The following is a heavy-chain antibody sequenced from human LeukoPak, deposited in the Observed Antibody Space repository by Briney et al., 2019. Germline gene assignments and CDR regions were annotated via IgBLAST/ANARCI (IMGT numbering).Heavy chain of an antibody. CDR2: INWNGGST. J-gene: IGHJ4*02. D-gene: IGHD1-26*01. Sequence: GGSLPHSCAPSGFTFDDYVVSWVRQAPGKGLEWVSGINWNGGSTGYADSEKGRFTISRDNAKNSLSLQMNSLRAEDTAFYYCARVQVGATSGNDYWGQGTLVIVSS. V-gene: IGHV3-20*04. CDR1: GFTFDDYV. CDR3: ARVQVGATSGNDY.